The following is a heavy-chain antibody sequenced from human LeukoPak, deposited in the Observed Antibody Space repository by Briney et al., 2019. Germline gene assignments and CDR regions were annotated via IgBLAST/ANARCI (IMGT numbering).Heavy chain of an antibody. J-gene: IGHJ4*02. V-gene: IGHV3-30*04. Sequence: PGGSLRLSCVASGFTFSSYAMHWVRQAPGKGLEWVAVIWYDGSNKYYADSVKGRFTISRDNSKNTLYLQMNSLRAEDTAVYYCARPARRYCSSTSCYPGDYWGQGTLVTVSS. CDR3: ARPARRYCSSTSCYPGDY. D-gene: IGHD2-2*01. CDR1: GFTFSSYA. CDR2: IWYDGSNK.